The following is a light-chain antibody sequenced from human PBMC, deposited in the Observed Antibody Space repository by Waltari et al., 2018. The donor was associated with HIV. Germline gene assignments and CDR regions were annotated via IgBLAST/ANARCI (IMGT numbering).Light chain of an antibody. CDR3: SSYTSSSTREV. CDR1: SSDVGGYNY. J-gene: IGLJ3*02. Sequence: QSALTQPASVSGSPGQSITISCTGTSSDVGGYNYVSWYQQHPGKAPKLMIYDVSNRPSGVSDRFSGSESGTTASLTISGLQAEDEADYYCSSYTSSSTREVFGGGTKLTVL. CDR2: DVS. V-gene: IGLV2-14*03.